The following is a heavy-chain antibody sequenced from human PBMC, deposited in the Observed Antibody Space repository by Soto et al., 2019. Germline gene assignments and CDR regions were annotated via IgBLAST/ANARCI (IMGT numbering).Heavy chain of an antibody. D-gene: IGHD3-10*01. J-gene: IGHJ5*02. CDR2: IYHRGST. Sequence: SETLSLTCTVSGGSISSNSYYWDWIRQPPGKGLDWIGSIYHRGSTYYNPSLKSRVAISVDPSTNQFSLTLTSVTAADTAVYYCARRSPLVYGNPFDHWGQGTLVTVSS. CDR3: ARRSPLVYGNPFDH. CDR1: GGSISSNSYY. V-gene: IGHV4-39*01.